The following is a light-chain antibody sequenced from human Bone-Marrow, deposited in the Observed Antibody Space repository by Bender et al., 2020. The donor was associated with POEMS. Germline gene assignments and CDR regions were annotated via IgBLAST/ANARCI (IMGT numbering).Light chain of an antibody. V-gene: IGLV2-14*02. CDR2: DVS. CDR1: SSVVGNFND. J-gene: IGLJ3*02. Sequence: QSALTQPASVSGSPGQSITISCTGSSSVVGNFNDVSWYQQHPGKVPKLMIYDVSQRPSGVPDRFSGSKSGTSASLAITGLQSDDEAIYFCVAWDASLNGWVFGGGTKLTVL. CDR3: VAWDASLNGWV.